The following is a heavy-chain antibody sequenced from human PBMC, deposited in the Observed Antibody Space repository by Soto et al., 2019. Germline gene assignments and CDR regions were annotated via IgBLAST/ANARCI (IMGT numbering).Heavy chain of an antibody. CDR2: IIPLWGST. V-gene: IGHV1-69*01. Sequence: QVQLVQSGAEVKKPGSSVKVSCKASGGTLSGFAISWVRQAPGQGLEWIGGIIPLWGSTSYAQKFQGRVTITADESTNTAYMELNGLRSEDTAVYYCARDSSSWYFFDYWGQGTLVTVSS. D-gene: IGHD6-13*01. J-gene: IGHJ4*02. CDR3: ARDSSSWYFFDY. CDR1: GGTLSGFA.